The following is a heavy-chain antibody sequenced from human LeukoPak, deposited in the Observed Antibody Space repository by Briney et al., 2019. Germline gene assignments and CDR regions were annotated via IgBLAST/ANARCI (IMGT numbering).Heavy chain of an antibody. J-gene: IGHJ4*02. V-gene: IGHV3-74*01. Sequence: PGGSLRLSCAASGFTFSSYWMHWVRQAPGKGLVWVSRINSDGSSTSYADSVKGRFTISRDNAKNTLYLQMNSLRAEDTAVYYCARSMAVAGRPFDYWGQGTLVTVSS. CDR1: GFTFSSYW. CDR3: ARSMAVAGRPFDY. CDR2: INSDGSST. D-gene: IGHD6-19*01.